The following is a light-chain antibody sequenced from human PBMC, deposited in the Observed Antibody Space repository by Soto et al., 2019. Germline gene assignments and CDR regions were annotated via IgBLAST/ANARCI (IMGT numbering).Light chain of an antibody. V-gene: IGKV3-11*01. CDR3: QPRSYWPPWT. J-gene: IGKJ1*01. CDR1: RNVNTY. CDR2: DAS. Sequence: EIVLTQSPATLSLSPGERATVSCRASRNVNTYLAWYQHKAGQAPRLLIYDASKRATGIPARFSGRGSGTDFTITISSLETEDFAVYGCQPRSYWPPWTFGQGTKVEIE.